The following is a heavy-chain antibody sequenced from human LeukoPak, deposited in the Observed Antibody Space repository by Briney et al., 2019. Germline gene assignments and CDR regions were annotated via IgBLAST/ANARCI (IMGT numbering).Heavy chain of an antibody. D-gene: IGHD3-16*01. J-gene: IGHJ5*02. CDR2: IYFSGST. Sequence: SETLSLTCTVSGASITNDDYYWSWIRQHPGKGLELIVYIYFSGSTHYNPTLKSRASVSVDTSKSQFSLRLPSVTAADTAVYYCARRAPYWFDPWGQGTLVIVSS. CDR1: GASITNDDYY. V-gene: IGHV4-31*03. CDR3: ARRAPYWFDP.